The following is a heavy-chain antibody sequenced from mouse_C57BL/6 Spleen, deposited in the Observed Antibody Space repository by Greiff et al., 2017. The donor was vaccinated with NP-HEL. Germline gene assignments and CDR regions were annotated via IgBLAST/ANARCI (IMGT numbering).Heavy chain of an antibody. D-gene: IGHD4-1*01. J-gene: IGHJ2*01. Sequence: EVQLVESGGGLVKPGGSLKLSCAASGFTFSSYAMSWVRQTPDKRLEWVATISDGGSYTYYPDNVKGRFTISRDNAKNNLYLQMSHLKSEDTAMYYCAREELGRYYFDYWGQGTTLTVSS. CDR1: GFTFSSYA. CDR3: AREELGRYYFDY. V-gene: IGHV5-4*01. CDR2: ISDGGSYT.